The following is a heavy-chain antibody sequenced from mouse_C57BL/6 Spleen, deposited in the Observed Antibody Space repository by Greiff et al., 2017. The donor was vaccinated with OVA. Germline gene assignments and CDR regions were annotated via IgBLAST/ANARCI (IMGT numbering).Heavy chain of an antibody. J-gene: IGHJ4*01. CDR2: IWRGGST. D-gene: IGHD1-1*01. CDR3: AKKGDYGAMDY. Sequence: VQLQQSGPGLVQPSQSLSITCTVSGFSLTSYGVHWVRQSPGKGLEWLGVIWRGGSTDYNAAFMSRLSITQDNSKSQVFFKMNSLQADDTAIYYCAKKGDYGAMDYWGQGTSVTVSS. CDR1: GFSLTSYG. V-gene: IGHV2-5*01.